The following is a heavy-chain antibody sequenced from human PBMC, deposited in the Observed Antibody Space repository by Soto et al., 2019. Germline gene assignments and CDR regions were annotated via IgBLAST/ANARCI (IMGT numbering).Heavy chain of an antibody. CDR3: ARDRSVTTF. Sequence: SETLSLTCTVSDDSISSYYWSWIRQPPGKGLEWIGYIYYSGSTNYNPSLKSRVTISVDTSKNQFSLKLSSVTAADTAVYYCARDRSVTTFWGQGTLVTVSS. V-gene: IGHV4-59*01. J-gene: IGHJ4*02. CDR1: DDSISSYY. CDR2: IYYSGST. D-gene: IGHD4-17*01.